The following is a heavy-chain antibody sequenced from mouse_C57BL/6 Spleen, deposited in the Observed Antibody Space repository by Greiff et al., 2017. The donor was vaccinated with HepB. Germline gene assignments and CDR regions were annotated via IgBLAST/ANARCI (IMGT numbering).Heavy chain of an antibody. CDR2: INPNNGGT. J-gene: IGHJ3*01. V-gene: IGHV1-22*01. Sequence: EVKLVESGPELVKPGASVKMSCKASGYTFTDYNMHWVKQSHGKSLEWIGYINPNNGGTSYNQKFKGKATLTVNKSSSTAYMELRSLTSEDSAVYYCARGDYYGSYQAWFAYWGQGTLVTVSA. CDR3: ARGDYYGSYQAWFAY. D-gene: IGHD1-1*01. CDR1: GYTFTDYN.